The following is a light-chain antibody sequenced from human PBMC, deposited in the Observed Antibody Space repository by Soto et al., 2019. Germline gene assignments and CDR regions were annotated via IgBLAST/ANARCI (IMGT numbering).Light chain of an antibody. CDR2: DAS. J-gene: IGKJ1*01. Sequence: ETMMTQSPDTLSVSLGERATLSCRASQSLRSSLAWYQQKPGQAPRLLIYDASTRATGIPARFSGSGSGTVFTLTISGLQSEDFAVYYCQQYNNWPQTFGQGTKVEIK. V-gene: IGKV3-15*01. CDR3: QQYNNWPQT. CDR1: QSLRSS.